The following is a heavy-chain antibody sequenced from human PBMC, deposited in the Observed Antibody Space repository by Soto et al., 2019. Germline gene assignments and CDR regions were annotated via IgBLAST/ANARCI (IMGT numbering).Heavy chain of an antibody. Sequence: QVPLVQSGAEVKKPGASVKVSCKASGYTFTSYGISWVRQAPGQGLEWMGWISAYNGNTNYAQKLQGRVTMTTDTSTSTAYMELRSLRSDDTAVYYCARDQSYYDSSGYYYFDYWGQGTLVTVSS. CDR1: GYTFTSYG. V-gene: IGHV1-18*01. D-gene: IGHD3-22*01. CDR2: ISAYNGNT. CDR3: ARDQSYYDSSGYYYFDY. J-gene: IGHJ4*02.